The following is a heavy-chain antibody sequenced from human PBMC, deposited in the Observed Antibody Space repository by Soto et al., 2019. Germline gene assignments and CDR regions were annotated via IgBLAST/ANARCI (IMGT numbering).Heavy chain of an antibody. CDR2: IWYDGSNK. CDR3: ARDYGGSTYFDY. V-gene: IGHV3-33*01. J-gene: IGHJ4*02. CDR1: GFTFSSYG. D-gene: IGHD2-15*01. Sequence: GGSLRLSCAASGFTFSSYGMHWVRQAPGKGLEWVAVIWYDGSNKYYADSVKGRFTISRDNSKNTLYLQMNSLRAEDTAVYYCARDYGGSTYFDYWGQGTLVTVSS.